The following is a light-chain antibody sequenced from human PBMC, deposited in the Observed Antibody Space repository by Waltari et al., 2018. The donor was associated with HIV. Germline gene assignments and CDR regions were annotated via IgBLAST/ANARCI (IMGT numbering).Light chain of an antibody. V-gene: IGLV1-47*01. Sequence: QSVLTQAPSASGTHGQRVTLSCSGTGSNVGVNFVTGYQQLPGMAPKLLIYSNNERPSRVPDRFSGSKSGTSASLAISGLRSEDEAVYFCAAWDDSVSGWAFGEGTKVTVL. CDR3: AAWDDSVSGWA. J-gene: IGLJ2*01. CDR1: GSNVGVNF. CDR2: SNN.